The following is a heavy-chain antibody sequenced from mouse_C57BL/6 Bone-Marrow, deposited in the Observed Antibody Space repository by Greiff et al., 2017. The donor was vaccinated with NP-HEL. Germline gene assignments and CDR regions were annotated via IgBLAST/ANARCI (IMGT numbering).Heavy chain of an antibody. J-gene: IGHJ3*01. V-gene: IGHV14-4*01. CDR3: TTKVTRFAY. CDR1: GFNIKDDY. CDR2: IDPENGDT. Sequence: EVKLEESGAELVRPGASVKLSCTASGFNIKDDYMHWVKQRPEQGLEWIGWIDPENGDTEYASKFQGKATITADTSSNTAYLQLSSRTSEDTAVYYCTTKVTRFAYWGQGTLVTVSA. D-gene: IGHD2-5*01.